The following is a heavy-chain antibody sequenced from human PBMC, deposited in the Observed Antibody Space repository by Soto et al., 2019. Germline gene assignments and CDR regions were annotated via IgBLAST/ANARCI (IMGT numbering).Heavy chain of an antibody. Sequence: VSLNISCRGSGDSCTRSLSGWVRQLPGKGLECMGIIYPADSDTRYSPSIQGQVTISADKSTSTAYLQWSSLKASDTAIYFCARREFGGDGFDIWGQGTMVTVSS. V-gene: IGHV5-51*01. CDR1: GDSCTRSL. J-gene: IGHJ3*02. D-gene: IGHD2-15*01. CDR2: IYPADSDT. CDR3: ARREFGGDGFDI.